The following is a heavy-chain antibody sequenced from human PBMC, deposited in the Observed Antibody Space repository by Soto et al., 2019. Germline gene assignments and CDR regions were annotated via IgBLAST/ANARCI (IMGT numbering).Heavy chain of an antibody. V-gene: IGHV1-46*01. J-gene: IGHJ4*01. CDR1: GYTFTNFY. D-gene: IGHD3-9*01. Sequence: ASVKVSCKASGYTFTNFYMHWVRQAPGRGLEWMGIINPSGGTTSYAQKFQGRVIMTRDTSTSTVYMELSSLRSEDTAVYYCARDPSQTYYDILTGKFYFDYWGHGTLVTVSS. CDR2: INPSGGTT. CDR3: ARDPSQTYYDILTGKFYFDY.